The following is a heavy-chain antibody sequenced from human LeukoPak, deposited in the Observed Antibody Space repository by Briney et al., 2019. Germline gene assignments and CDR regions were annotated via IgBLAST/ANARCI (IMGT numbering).Heavy chain of an antibody. CDR2: IYYSGST. Sequence: SETLSLTCTVSGESISSTGYYWGWIRQPPGEGLEWIGSIYYSGSTYYNPSLKSRVTISVDTSKNQFSLKLSSVTAADTAVYYCARHVRGTTRNYYFDYWGQGTLVTVSS. D-gene: IGHD1-1*01. CDR1: GESISSTGYY. V-gene: IGHV4-39*01. CDR3: ARHVRGTTRNYYFDY. J-gene: IGHJ4*02.